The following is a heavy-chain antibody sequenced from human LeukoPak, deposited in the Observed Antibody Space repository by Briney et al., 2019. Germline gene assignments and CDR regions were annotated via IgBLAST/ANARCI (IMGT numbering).Heavy chain of an antibody. V-gene: IGHV3-30-3*02. J-gene: IGHJ4*02. CDR2: ISYDGSNK. Sequence: PGRSLRLSCAASGFTLSSYAMHWVRQAPGKGLVWVAVISYDGSNKYYADSVKGRFTISRDNSKNTMYLQMNSLRAEDTAVYYCAKRSSSGGWASLDYWGQGTLVTVSS. CDR1: GFTLSSYA. D-gene: IGHD6-19*01. CDR3: AKRSSSGGWASLDY.